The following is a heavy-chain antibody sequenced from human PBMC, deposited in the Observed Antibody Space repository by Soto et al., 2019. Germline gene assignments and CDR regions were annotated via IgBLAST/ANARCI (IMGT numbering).Heavy chain of an antibody. D-gene: IGHD2-2*01. CDR1: GYTFTSYY. CDR3: ARDARGRCSSTSCYDVPYYYGMDV. Sequence: QVQLVQSGAEVKKPGASVKVSCKASGYTFTSYYMHWVRQAPGQGLEWMGMINPSGGSTSYAQKVQGRVTMTRDTSTSTVYMELSSLRSEDTAVYYCARDARGRCSSTSCYDVPYYYGMDVWGQGTTVTVSS. V-gene: IGHV1-46*01. CDR2: INPSGGST. J-gene: IGHJ6*02.